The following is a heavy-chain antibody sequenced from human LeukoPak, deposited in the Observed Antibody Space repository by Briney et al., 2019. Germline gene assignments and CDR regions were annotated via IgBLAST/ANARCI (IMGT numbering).Heavy chain of an antibody. CDR3: ARDPVEWELLLDY. V-gene: IGHV3-7*01. J-gene: IGHJ4*02. Sequence: GSLRLPWSGSGFTLRNYWMGLVRQAPGKRLGWVANMNIDGSEKYYADSVKGRFSISRDNARNSVYLQMASLRVEDTAVYYCARDPVEWELLLDYWGQGTLVTVSS. CDR2: MNIDGSEK. CDR1: GFTLRNYW. D-gene: IGHD1-26*01.